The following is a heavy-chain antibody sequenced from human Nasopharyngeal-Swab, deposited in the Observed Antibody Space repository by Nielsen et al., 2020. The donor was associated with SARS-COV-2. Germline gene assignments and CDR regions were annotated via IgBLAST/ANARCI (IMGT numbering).Heavy chain of an antibody. D-gene: IGHD4-17*01. V-gene: IGHV3-48*01. Sequence: GESLKISCAASGFTFSSYSMNWVRQAPGKGLEWVSYISSSSSTIYYADSVKGRFTISRDNSKNTLYLQMNSLRAEDTAVYYCAKATVTHYFDYWGQGTLVTVSS. CDR3: AKATVTHYFDY. CDR1: GFTFSSYS. CDR2: ISSSSSTI. J-gene: IGHJ4*02.